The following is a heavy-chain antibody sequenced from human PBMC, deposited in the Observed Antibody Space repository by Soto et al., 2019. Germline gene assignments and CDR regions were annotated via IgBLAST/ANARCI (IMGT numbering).Heavy chain of an antibody. CDR2: ITPYNGHT. CDR1: GYTFTSYG. Sequence: QVHLVQSGREVKKPGVSMTVSCKTSGYTFTSYGISWVRQAPGQGLEWLGWITPYNGHTNYAQNVQGRVTLTADKSTSTAYMELRSLRSDDTAVYYCARDRDSSGYYPGPDLDSWGQGTLLTVSS. V-gene: IGHV1-18*04. D-gene: IGHD3-22*01. CDR3: ARDRDSSGYYPGPDLDS. J-gene: IGHJ4*02.